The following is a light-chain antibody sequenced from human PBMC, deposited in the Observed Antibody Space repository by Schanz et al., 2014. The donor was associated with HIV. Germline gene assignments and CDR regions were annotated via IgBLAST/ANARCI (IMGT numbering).Light chain of an antibody. V-gene: IGKV3-20*01. CDR1: QSVSSDY. J-gene: IGKJ3*01. Sequence: EIVLTQSPGTLSLSPGERATLSCRASQSVSSDYFAWYQQKSGQAPRLLIYGASSRATGIPDRFSGSGSGTDFSLTISGLEPEDFAVYYCQHYDGLPTFGPGTKLEIK. CDR2: GAS. CDR3: QHYDGLPT.